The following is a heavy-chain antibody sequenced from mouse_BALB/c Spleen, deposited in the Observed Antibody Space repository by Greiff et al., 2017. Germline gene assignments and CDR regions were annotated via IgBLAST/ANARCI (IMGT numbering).Heavy chain of an antibody. Sequence: DVMLVESGGGLVKPGGSLKLSCAASGFTFSSYTMSWVRQTPEKRLEWVATISSGGGNTYYPDSVKGRFTISRDNAKNNLYLQMSSLRSEDTALYYCARMDAMDYWGQGTSVTVSS. V-gene: IGHV5-9*03. CDR2: ISSGGGNT. CDR3: ARMDAMDY. CDR1: GFTFSSYT. J-gene: IGHJ4*01.